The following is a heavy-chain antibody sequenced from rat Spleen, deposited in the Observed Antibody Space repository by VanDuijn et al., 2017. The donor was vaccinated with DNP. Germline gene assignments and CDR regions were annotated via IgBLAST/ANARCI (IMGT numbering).Heavy chain of an antibody. J-gene: IGHJ3*01. CDR1: GFSLTSYH. CDR2: IWTGGST. V-gene: IGHV2-43*01. Sequence: QVQLKESGPGLVQPSQTLSLTCTVSGFSLTSYHVSWVRQPPGKGLAWLGVIWTGGSTAYKSLLKSRLRISRNTSKSQVFLKMNSLQTEDTATYYCARDGDGFAYWGQGTLVTVSS. D-gene: IGHD1-1*01. CDR3: ARDGDGFAY.